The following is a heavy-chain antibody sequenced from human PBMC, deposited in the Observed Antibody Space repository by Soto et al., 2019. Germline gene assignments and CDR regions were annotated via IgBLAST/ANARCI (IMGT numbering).Heavy chain of an antibody. V-gene: IGHV1-2*02. Sequence: GASVKVSCKXSGYTFTGYYIHWVRQAPGQGLEWMGWINPNSGATNQAQKFQGRVTMARDTSISTAYMELSRLTSDDTAVYYCARDAVSTIGDFDYWGQGTLVTVSS. J-gene: IGHJ4*02. CDR3: ARDAVSTIGDFDY. CDR2: INPNSGAT. D-gene: IGHD5-12*01. CDR1: GYTFTGYY.